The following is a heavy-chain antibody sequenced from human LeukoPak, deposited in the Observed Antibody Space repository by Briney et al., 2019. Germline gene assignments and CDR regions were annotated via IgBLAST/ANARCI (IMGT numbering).Heavy chain of an antibody. J-gene: IGHJ4*02. Sequence: GGSLRLSCAASGFTFRNYAMTWVRQAPGKGLEWVSRITGSGSSTFYADSVKGRFTISRDNSKNTVSLQMSGLRAEDTAVYYCAKRERQSFAYWGQGTLVTVSS. CDR2: ITGSGSST. D-gene: IGHD6-19*01. CDR1: GFTFRNYA. CDR3: AKRERQSFAY. V-gene: IGHV3-23*01.